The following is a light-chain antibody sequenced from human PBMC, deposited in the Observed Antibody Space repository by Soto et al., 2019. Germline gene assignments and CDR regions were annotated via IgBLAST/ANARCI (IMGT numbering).Light chain of an antibody. CDR3: QQRSDWVT. J-gene: IGKJ4*01. Sequence: EIVLTQSPATLSLSPGEGATLSCRAGQSVSSSVAWYQQKPGRAPRLLIYDASNRATGIPVRFSGSGSGTDFTLTISSLEPEDFAGYYCQQRSDWVTFGGGTKVEL. CDR1: QSVSSS. CDR2: DAS. V-gene: IGKV3-11*01.